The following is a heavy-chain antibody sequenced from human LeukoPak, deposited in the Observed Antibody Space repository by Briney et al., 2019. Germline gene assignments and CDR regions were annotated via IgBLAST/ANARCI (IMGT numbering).Heavy chain of an antibody. CDR1: GFTFDDYG. Sequence: GGSLRLSCAASGFTFDDYGMHWVRQAPGKGLEWVAFIRYDGSNKYYADSVKGRFTISRDNSKNTLYLQMNSLRAEDTAVYYCANLLYGSGSYYFPGFDPWGQGTLVTVSS. D-gene: IGHD3-10*01. J-gene: IGHJ5*02. V-gene: IGHV3-30*02. CDR2: IRYDGSNK. CDR3: ANLLYGSGSYYFPGFDP.